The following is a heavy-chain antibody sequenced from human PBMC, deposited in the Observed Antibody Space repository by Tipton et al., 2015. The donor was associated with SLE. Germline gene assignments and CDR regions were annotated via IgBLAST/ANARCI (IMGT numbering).Heavy chain of an antibody. D-gene: IGHD1-20*01. CDR3: ARERYNWNRDAFDI. CDR2: IYYSGST. J-gene: IGHJ3*02. V-gene: IGHV4-59*01. CDR1: GGSISSYY. Sequence: TLSLTCTVSGGSISSYYWSWIRQPPGKGLEWIGYIYYSGSTNYNPSLKSRVTISVDTSKNQFSLKLSSVTAADTAVYYCARERYNWNRDAFDIWGQGTMVTVSS.